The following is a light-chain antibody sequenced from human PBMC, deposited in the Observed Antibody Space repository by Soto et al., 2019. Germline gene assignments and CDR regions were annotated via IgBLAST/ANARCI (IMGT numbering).Light chain of an antibody. Sequence: QSVLAQPPSASGTPGQRVTISCSGSSSNIGTITVNWYQHLPGTAPKLLIYGDNKRPSGIPARFSGSKSGTSASLGITGLQTGDEADYYCGAWDDRLTAYVFGSGTKVTV. CDR3: GAWDDRLTAYV. CDR2: GDN. CDR1: SSNIGTIT. J-gene: IGLJ1*01. V-gene: IGLV1-44*01.